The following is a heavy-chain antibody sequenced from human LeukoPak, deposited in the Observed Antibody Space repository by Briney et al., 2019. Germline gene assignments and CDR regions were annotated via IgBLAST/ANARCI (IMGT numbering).Heavy chain of an antibody. Sequence: PGGSLRLSCAASGFTVSSNYMSWVRQAPGKGLGWVSVIYSGGSTYYADSVKGRFTISRDNSKNTLYLQMNSLRAEDTAVYYCARVRRYYDSSGYSAHYYYGMDVWGQGTTVTVSS. CDR1: GFTVSSNY. V-gene: IGHV3-66*01. CDR3: ARVRRYYDSSGYSAHYYYGMDV. J-gene: IGHJ6*02. CDR2: IYSGGST. D-gene: IGHD3-22*01.